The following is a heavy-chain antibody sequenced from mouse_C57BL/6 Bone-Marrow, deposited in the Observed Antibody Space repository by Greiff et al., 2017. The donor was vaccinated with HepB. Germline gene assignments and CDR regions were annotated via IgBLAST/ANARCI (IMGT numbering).Heavy chain of an antibody. V-gene: IGHV5-12*01. J-gene: IGHJ4*01. CDR3: ARHVYDYGYYAMDY. CDR2: ISNGGGST. Sequence: EVQLQESGGGLVQPGGSLKLSCAASGFTFSDYYMYWVRQTPEKRLEWVAYISNGGGSTYYPDTVKGRFTISRDNAKNTLYLQMSRLKSEDTAMYYCARHVYDYGYYAMDYWGQGTSVTVSS. D-gene: IGHD2-4*01. CDR1: GFTFSDYY.